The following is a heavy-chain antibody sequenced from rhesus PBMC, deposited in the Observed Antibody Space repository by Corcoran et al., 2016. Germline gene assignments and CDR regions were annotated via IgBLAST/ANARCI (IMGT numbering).Heavy chain of an antibody. CDR2: SDGGSVST. V-gene: IGHV4-147*01. D-gene: IGHD4-17*01. CDR1: GASISRNY. J-gene: IGHJ4*01. Sequence: QVQLQESGPGLVKPSETLPLTCAVSGASISRNYWSWIRQPPGKGLEWIGYSDGGSVSTSYNPPLKSRVTISKDTSKNHFALKLSSVTAADTAVYYCARIPVGNYYFDYWGQESWSPSPQ. CDR3: ARIPVGNYYFDY.